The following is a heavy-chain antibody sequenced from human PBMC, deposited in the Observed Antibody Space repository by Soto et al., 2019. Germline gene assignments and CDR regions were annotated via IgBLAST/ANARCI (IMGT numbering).Heavy chain of an antibody. CDR1: GDSVTSNVW. CDR3: ARDAAVPGESDRFDY. D-gene: IGHD6-19*01. CDR2: AYHNGLT. J-gene: IGHJ4*02. Sequence: PSETLSLTCAGSGDSVTSNVWWSWVRQPPGKGLEWIGEAYHNGLTDYNPSLKSRVTMSVDTSKNEFSLKLTSLTAADTAIYYCARDAAVPGESDRFDYWGQGTLVTVSS. V-gene: IGHV4-4*02.